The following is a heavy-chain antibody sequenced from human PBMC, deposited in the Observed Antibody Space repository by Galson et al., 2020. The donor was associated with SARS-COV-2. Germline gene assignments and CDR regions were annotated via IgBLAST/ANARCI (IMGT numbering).Heavy chain of an antibody. V-gene: IGHV3-53*01. J-gene: IGHJ4*02. Sequence: GGSLRLSCAASGFSVSHNFMSWFRQAPGKGLEWVSVMKIGGSTNYADSVKGRFTISRDNLKNTLYFQMNNLRAEDTAVYYCGGSLGLDDYWGQGTLVTVSS. CDR2: MKIGGST. D-gene: IGHD1-26*01. CDR1: GFSVSHNF. CDR3: GGSLGLDDY.